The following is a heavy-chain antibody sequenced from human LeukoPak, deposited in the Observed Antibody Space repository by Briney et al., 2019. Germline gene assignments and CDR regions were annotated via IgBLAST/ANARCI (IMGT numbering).Heavy chain of an antibody. CDR1: GYTFSNYG. D-gene: IGHD6-19*01. Sequence: SVKVSCKASGYTFSNYGISWVRQAPGLGLEWMGWTSYNGNTNYAQKFQDRVTMTTDTSTTTVYMELRSLESDDTAVYYCARHSGSGWQALGYWGQGTLVTVSS. CDR3: ARHSGSGWQALGY. CDR2: TSYNGNT. V-gene: IGHV1-18*04. J-gene: IGHJ4*02.